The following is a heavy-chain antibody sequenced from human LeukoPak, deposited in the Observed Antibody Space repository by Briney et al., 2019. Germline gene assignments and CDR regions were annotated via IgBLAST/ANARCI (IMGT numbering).Heavy chain of an antibody. J-gene: IGHJ4*02. CDR2: IKSRPDGGTT. D-gene: IGHD3-10*01. CDR3: TTDPYKDARDY. V-gene: IGHV3-15*01. Sequence: GGSLRLSCAASGFTFSNAWMSWVRQAPGKGLEWVGRIKSRPDGGTTDYAAPVKGRFTISRDDSRNTLYLQINSLRTEDTAVFYCTTDPYKDARDYWGQGILVTVSA. CDR1: GFTFSNAW.